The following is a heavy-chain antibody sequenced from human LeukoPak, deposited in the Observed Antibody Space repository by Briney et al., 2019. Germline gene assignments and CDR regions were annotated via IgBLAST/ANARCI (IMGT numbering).Heavy chain of an antibody. CDR2: MNPNSGNT. V-gene: IGHV1-8*01. Sequence: ASVKVSCKASGYTSTSYDINWVRQATGQGLEWMGWMNPNSGNTGYAQKFQGRVTMTRNTSISTAYMELSSLRSEDTAVYYCAIGTVVADDAFDIWGQGTMVTVSS. J-gene: IGHJ3*02. D-gene: IGHD3-22*01. CDR1: GYTSTSYD. CDR3: AIGTVVADDAFDI.